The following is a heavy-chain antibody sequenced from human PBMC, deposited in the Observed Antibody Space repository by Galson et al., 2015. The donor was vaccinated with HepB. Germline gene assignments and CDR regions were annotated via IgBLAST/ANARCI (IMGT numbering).Heavy chain of an antibody. Sequence: SLRLSCAASGFTFSSYAMHWVRQAPGKGLEWVAVISYDGSNKYYADSVKGRFTISRDNSKNTLYLQMNSLRAEDTAVYYCARDRFLGLGVIDYWGQGTLVTDSS. CDR3: ARDRFLGLGVIDY. J-gene: IGHJ4*02. CDR2: ISYDGSNK. CDR1: GFTFSSYA. V-gene: IGHV3-30*04. D-gene: IGHD3-10*01.